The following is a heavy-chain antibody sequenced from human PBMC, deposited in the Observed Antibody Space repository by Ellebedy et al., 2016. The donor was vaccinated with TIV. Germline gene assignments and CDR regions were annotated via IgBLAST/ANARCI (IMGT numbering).Heavy chain of an antibody. CDR1: GFTFSSYD. V-gene: IGHV3-13*01. CDR2: IGTAGDT. J-gene: IGHJ3*02. D-gene: IGHD6-19*01. CDR3: ASGFKVSGWPNHAFDI. Sequence: GESLKISXAASGFTFSSYDMHWVRQATGKGLEWVSAIGTAGDTYYPGSVKGRFTISRENAKNSLYLQMNSLRAGDTAVYYCASGFKVSGWPNHAFDIWGQGTMVTVSS.